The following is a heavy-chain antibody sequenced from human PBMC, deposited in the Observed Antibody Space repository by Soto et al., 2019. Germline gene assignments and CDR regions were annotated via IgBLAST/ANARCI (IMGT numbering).Heavy chain of an antibody. J-gene: IGHJ4*02. CDR2: INAGNGNT. CDR3: ARESSGYSSSWAFDY. V-gene: IGHV1-3*01. Sequence: ASVKVSCKASGYTFTSYAMHWVRQAPGQRLEWMGWINAGNGNTKYSQKFQGRVTITRDTSASTAYMELSSLRSEDTAVYYCARESSGYSSSWAFDYWGQGSLVTVSS. D-gene: IGHD6-13*01. CDR1: GYTFTSYA.